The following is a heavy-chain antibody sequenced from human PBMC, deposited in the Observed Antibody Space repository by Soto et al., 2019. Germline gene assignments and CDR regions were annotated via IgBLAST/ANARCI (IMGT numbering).Heavy chain of an antibody. CDR1: GGTFRYYV. CDR2: TMPIYDTA. D-gene: IGHD3-22*01. J-gene: IGHJ4*02. CDR3: ARYWSSGTYYGAFDN. V-gene: IGHV1-69*01. Sequence: QVQLVQSGAEVKKPGSSVKVSCKASGGTFRYYVISWLRQAPGQGLEWMGGTMPIYDTANYAQKFQGRVTITADESTTTVYMEVSGLRSADTAVYYCARYWSSGTYYGAFDNWGQGTLVTVSS.